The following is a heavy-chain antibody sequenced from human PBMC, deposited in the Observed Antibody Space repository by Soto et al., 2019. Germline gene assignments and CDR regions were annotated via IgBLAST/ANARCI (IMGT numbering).Heavy chain of an antibody. CDR1: GFTFSNYA. J-gene: IGHJ4*02. V-gene: IGHV3-23*01. D-gene: IGHD3-16*01. CDR3: AEDDAVGGGVLQN. Sequence: EVQLLESGGGLVQPGGSLRLSCAASGFTFSNYAMSWVRQAPGKGLEWVSRFNGNGDATYYADSVKGRFIVSRDNYKHTLYLQMNSLRAEAKAVSHCAEDDAVGGGVLQNWGQGTLVTVSS. CDR2: FNGNGDAT.